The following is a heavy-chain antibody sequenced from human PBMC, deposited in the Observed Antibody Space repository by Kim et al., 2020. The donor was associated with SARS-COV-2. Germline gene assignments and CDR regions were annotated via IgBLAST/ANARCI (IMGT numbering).Heavy chain of an antibody. CDR1: GFTFSSYA. CDR2: IWYDGSNK. Sequence: GGSLRLSCAASGFTFSSYAMHWVRQAPGKGLEWVAVIWYDGSNKYYADSVKGRFTISRDNSKNTLYLQMNSLRAEDTAVYYCAKDSTSIAARAWLDYWGQGTLVTVSS. D-gene: IGHD6-6*01. J-gene: IGHJ4*02. V-gene: IGHV3-33*06. CDR3: AKDSTSIAARAWLDY.